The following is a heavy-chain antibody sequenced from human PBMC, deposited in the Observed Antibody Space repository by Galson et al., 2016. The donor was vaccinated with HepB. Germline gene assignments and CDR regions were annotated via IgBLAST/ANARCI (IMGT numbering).Heavy chain of an antibody. CDR1: GFTFSSYS. CDR3: ARGDIVGAIFDY. V-gene: IGHV3-21*01. CDR2: ISSSSYI. Sequence: SLRLSCAASGFTFSSYSMNWVRQAPGEGLEWVSSISSSSYIYYADSVKGRFTISRDNAKNSLYLQMNSLRAEDTAVYYCARGDIVGAIFDYWGQGTLVTVSS. J-gene: IGHJ4*02. D-gene: IGHD1-26*01.